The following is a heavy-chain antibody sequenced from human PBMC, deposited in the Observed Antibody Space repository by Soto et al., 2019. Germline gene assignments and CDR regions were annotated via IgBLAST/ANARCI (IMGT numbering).Heavy chain of an antibody. J-gene: IGHJ2*01. CDR3: ARDGGVRGESWYFNV. CDR2: IYYSGST. CDR1: GVPINSGGYY. Sequence: QVQLQESGPGVVKPSQTLSLTCTVSGVPINSGGYYWSWIRHRSGEGLEWIGYIYYSGSTYYNPSLKSRVSISIARSKNQFSLKLSSVTAADTAMYYCARDGGVRGESWYFNVWGRGTLVTVSS. D-gene: IGHD3-10*01. V-gene: IGHV4-31*03.